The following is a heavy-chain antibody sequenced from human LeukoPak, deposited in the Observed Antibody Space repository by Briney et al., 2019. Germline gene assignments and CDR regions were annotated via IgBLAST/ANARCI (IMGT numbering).Heavy chain of an antibody. V-gene: IGHV4-59*01. D-gene: IGHD3-22*01. J-gene: IGHJ4*02. CDR3: ARGRDSSGYYYIDY. CDR2: IYHSGST. CDR1: GGSISSYY. Sequence: SETLSLTCTVSGGSISSYYWSWIRQPPGKGLEWIGYIYHSGSTNYNPSLKSRVTISVDTSKNQFSLKLSSVTAADTAVYYCARGRDSSGYYYIDYWGQGTLVTVSS.